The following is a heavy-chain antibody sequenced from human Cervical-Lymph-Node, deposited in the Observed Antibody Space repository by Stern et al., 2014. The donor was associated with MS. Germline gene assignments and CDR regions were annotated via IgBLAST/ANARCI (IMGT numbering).Heavy chain of an antibody. V-gene: IGHV4-31*11. J-gene: IGHJ6*02. Sequence: QLQLQESGPGLVKPSQTLSLTCAVSGASVSTDGYYWSWIRQHPGKGLEWMGYIYYIGTTYYNPSLRSRVALSLDTSKNQFSLKVTSVTAADTAVYYCARAPFVYSNYGAGLDVWGQGTTVIVSS. CDR2: IYYIGTT. CDR1: GASVSTDGYY. D-gene: IGHD4-11*01. CDR3: ARAPFVYSNYGAGLDV.